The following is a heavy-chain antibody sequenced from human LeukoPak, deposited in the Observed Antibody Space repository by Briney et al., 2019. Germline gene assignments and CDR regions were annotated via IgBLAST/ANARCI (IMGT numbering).Heavy chain of an antibody. CDR1: GFTFSSSA. CDR2: LSNNGGYT. Sequence: PGGSLRLSCAASGFTFSSSAMSWVRQASAKGLVWVSALSNNGGYTYYADSVQGRFTISRDNSKSTLCLQMNSLRAEDTAVYYCAKQLGYCSDGSCYFPYWGQGTLVTVSS. D-gene: IGHD2-15*01. V-gene: IGHV3-23*01. J-gene: IGHJ4*02. CDR3: AKQLGYCSDGSCYFPY.